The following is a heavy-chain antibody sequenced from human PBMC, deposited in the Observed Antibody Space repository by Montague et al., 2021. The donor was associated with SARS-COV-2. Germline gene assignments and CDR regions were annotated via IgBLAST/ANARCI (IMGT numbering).Heavy chain of an antibody. CDR2: IYYSGST. D-gene: IGHD3-10*01. CDR1: GGSISSSSYY. J-gene: IGHJ5*02. Sequence: SETLSLTCTVSGGSISSSSYYWGWLRQPPGKGLEWIGRIYYSGSTYYNPSLKSRVTISVDTSKNQFSLKLSSVTAADTAVYYCARNPAGYYCSGSYPTWENWFDPWGEGTLGTVSS. V-gene: IGHV4-39*01. CDR3: ARNPAGYYCSGSYPTWENWFDP.